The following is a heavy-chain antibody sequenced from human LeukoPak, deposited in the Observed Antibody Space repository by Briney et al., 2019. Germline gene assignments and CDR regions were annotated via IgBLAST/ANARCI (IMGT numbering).Heavy chain of an antibody. Sequence: HPGGSLRLSCAASGFTFSSYGVHWVRQAPGKGLEWVVFIRYDGGNRYYSDSVKGRFTISRDNSKDTLYLQMNSLRAEDTAVYYCAKDRWGDGYNYYFDYWGQGTLVTVSS. CDR3: AKDRWGDGYNYYFDY. CDR2: IRYDGGNR. CDR1: GFTFSSYG. J-gene: IGHJ4*02. V-gene: IGHV3-30*02. D-gene: IGHD5-24*01.